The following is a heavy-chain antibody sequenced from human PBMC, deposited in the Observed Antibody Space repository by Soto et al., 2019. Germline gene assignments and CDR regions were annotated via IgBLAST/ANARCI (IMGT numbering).Heavy chain of an antibody. CDR3: ARDNLAFQGAFDL. CDR1: GFIFSDFQ. J-gene: IGHJ4*02. V-gene: IGHV3-21*06. Sequence: GGSLRLSCAASGFIFSDFQLNWVRQAPGRGLEWLSSITGTSAFIHSADSIEGRFTISRDNVKNLLFLQMDSLRPEDTAIYYCARDNLAFQGAFDLWGQGTLVTVSS. CDR2: ITGTSAFI. D-gene: IGHD3-16*01.